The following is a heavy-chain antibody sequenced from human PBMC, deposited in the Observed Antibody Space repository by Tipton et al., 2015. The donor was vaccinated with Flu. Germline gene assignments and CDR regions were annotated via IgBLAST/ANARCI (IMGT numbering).Heavy chain of an antibody. Sequence: TLSLTCTVSGGSLSSFYWSWIRQPAGKGLEYIGRIYSSGSTNYNPSFKSRVSMSLDASKTQFSLNLNSVTAADTAMYYCARGSGSGTHVMFDYWGPGTLVTVSS. D-gene: IGHD3-10*01. V-gene: IGHV4-4*07. CDR3: ARGSGSGTHVMFDY. CDR1: GGSLSSFY. CDR2: IYSSGST. J-gene: IGHJ4*02.